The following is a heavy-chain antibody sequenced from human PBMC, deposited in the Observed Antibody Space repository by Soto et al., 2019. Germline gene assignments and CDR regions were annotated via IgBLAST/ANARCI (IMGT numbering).Heavy chain of an antibody. CDR2: FDPEDGET. J-gene: IGHJ3*02. CDR1: GYTLTELS. V-gene: IGHV1-24*01. CDR3: AWMSGPPTRAFDI. Sequence: ASVKVSCKVSGYTLTELSMHWVRQAPGKGLEWMGGFDPEDGETSYAQKFQGRVTMTENTSTDTAYMELSSLRSEDTAVYYCAWMSGPPTRAFDIWGPGTMVTVSS. D-gene: IGHD5-12*01.